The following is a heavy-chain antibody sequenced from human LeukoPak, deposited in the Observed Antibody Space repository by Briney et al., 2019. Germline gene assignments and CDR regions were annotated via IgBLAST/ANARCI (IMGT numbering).Heavy chain of an antibody. CDR3: ARNSSSSWGYYSMDV. CDR2: IYNSATT. J-gene: IGHJ6*03. Sequence: NPPGTLSLTCSVSGASISSYSWSWIRQTPGKGLEWIGYIYNSATTNYNPSLKSRLTMSVDTSKNQISLKLTSVTAADTAVYYCARNSSSSWGYYSMDVWGKGTMVTVSS. CDR1: GASISSYS. V-gene: IGHV4-59*01. D-gene: IGHD6-13*01.